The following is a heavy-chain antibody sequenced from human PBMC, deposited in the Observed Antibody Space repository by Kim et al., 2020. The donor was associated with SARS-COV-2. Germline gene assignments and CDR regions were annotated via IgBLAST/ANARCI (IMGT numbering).Heavy chain of an antibody. CDR3: ARDASTIAVAGTGWFDP. Sequence: SETLSLTCTVSGGSISSSSYYWGWIRQPPGKGLEWIGSIYYSGSTYYNPSLKSRVTISVDTSKNQFSLKLSSVTAADTAVYYCARDASTIAVAGTGWFDPWGQGTLVTVSS. J-gene: IGHJ5*02. CDR2: IYYSGST. D-gene: IGHD6-19*01. CDR1: GGSISSSSYY. V-gene: IGHV4-39*07.